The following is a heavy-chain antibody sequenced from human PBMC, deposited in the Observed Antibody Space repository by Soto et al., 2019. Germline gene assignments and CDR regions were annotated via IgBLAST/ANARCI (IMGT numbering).Heavy chain of an antibody. CDR1: GYTFTSYG. D-gene: IGHD5-18*01. CDR3: ARVPETWIQLWLLSDY. V-gene: IGHV1-18*04. J-gene: IGHJ4*02. CDR2: ISAYNGNA. Sequence: QVQLVQSGAEVKKPGASVKVSCKASGYTFTSYGISWVRQAPGQGLEWMGWISAYNGNANYAQKLQGRVTMTTDTSTSTAYMELRSLRSDDTAVYYCARVPETWIQLWLLSDYWGQGTLVTVSS.